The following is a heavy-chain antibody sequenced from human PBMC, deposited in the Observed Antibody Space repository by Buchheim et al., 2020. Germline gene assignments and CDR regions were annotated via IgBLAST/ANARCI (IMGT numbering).Heavy chain of an antibody. CDR1: GFTFSNYE. CDR2: INRGGSIT. CDR3: ARDGGYNPFDS. V-gene: IGHV3-48*03. J-gene: IGHJ4*02. D-gene: IGHD5-24*01. Sequence: VESGGGLVQPGGSLRLSCAASGFTFSNYEMNWVRQAPGKGLEWISYINRGGSITYYADSVKGRFTVSRDDAENSLYLQLNSLIVDDTAVYYCARDGGYNPFDSWGQGTL.